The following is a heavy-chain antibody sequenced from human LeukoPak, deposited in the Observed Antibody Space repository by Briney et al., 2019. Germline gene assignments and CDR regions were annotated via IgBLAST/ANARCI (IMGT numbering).Heavy chain of an antibody. CDR2: VNPNSGGT. J-gene: IGHJ6*03. CDR3: ARSGEEGSSWPLDYYYYMDV. CDR1: GYTFTGYY. V-gene: IGHV1-2*02. Sequence: ASVKVSCKASGYTFTGYYMHWVRQAPGQGLEWMGWVNPNSGGTNYAQKFQGRVTMTRDTSISTAYMELSRLRSDDTAVYYCARSGEEGSSWPLDYYYYMDVWGKGTTVTVSS. D-gene: IGHD6-13*01.